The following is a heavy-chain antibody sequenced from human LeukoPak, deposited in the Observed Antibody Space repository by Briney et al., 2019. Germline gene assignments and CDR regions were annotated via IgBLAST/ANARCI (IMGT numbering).Heavy chain of an antibody. J-gene: IGHJ4*02. CDR1: GFTVSDNY. Sequence: PGGSLRLSCVVSGFTVSDNYMSWVRQAPGKGLEWVSAFYSGGNTYYTGSVKGRFIISRNSPKNTLYLQMNNLRPEDTAMYYCAKLPSSGWLDYWGQGTLVTVSS. V-gene: IGHV3-53*01. CDR2: FYSGGNT. CDR3: AKLPSSGWLDY. D-gene: IGHD6-19*01.